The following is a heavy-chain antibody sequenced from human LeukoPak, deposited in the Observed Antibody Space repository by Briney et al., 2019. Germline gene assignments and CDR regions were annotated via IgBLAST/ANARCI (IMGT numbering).Heavy chain of an antibody. CDR3: ARGHIKLRRFDY. D-gene: IGHD1-7*01. Sequence: SETLSLTCTVSRGSLSSSSYYWGWIRQPPGKGLEWIGSIYYSGSTYYNPSLKSRVTISVDTSKYQFSLKLSSVTAADTAVYYCARGHIKLRRFDYWGQGTLVTVSS. J-gene: IGHJ4*02. CDR2: IYYSGST. CDR1: RGSLSSSSYY. V-gene: IGHV4-39*07.